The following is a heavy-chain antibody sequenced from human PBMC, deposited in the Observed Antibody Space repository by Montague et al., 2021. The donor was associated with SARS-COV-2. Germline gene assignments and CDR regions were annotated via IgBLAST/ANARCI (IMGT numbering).Heavy chain of an antibody. J-gene: IGHJ6*02. CDR1: GGSISSCGYY. V-gene: IGHV4-31*03. Sequence: TLSLTCTVSGGSISSCGYYWNWIRQHPGKGLEWIGYVYYSTSTYYNPSLQSRVTISVDTSKNQFYLRLSSVTAADTAVYYCAREKRDYCSSTSGYDNYYYSYALDDWGQGTTVTVSS. CDR3: AREKRDYCSSTSGYDNYYYSYALDD. CDR2: VYYSTST. D-gene: IGHD2-2*01.